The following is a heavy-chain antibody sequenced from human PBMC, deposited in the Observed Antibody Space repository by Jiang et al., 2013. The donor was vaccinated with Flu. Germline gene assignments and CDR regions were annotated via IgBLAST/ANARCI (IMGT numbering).Heavy chain of an antibody. CDR3: ARDIGDVGNWFDP. CDR2: INASGGST. Sequence: GAEVKKPGASVKVSCKASGYTFTSYYMHWVRQAPGQGLEWMGVINASGGSTRYAQKFQGRVTMTSDTSTSTVYMELSSLRSEDTAVYYCARDIGDVGNWFDPWGQGTLVTVSS. J-gene: IGHJ5*02. V-gene: IGHV1-46*01. D-gene: IGHD1-26*01. CDR1: GYTFTSYY.